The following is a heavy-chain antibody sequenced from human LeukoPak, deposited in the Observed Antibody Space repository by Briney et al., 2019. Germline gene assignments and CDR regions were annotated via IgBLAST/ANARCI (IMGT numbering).Heavy chain of an antibody. CDR1: GGSITSSSYY. CDR2: IFYSGST. J-gene: IGHJ4*02. V-gene: IGHV4-39*01. D-gene: IGHD6-13*01. CDR3: AKQQLVRCFDY. Sequence: SETLSLTCSVSGGSITSSSYYWGWIRHPPGKGLEWIGSIFYSGSTYYSPSLKSRVTISVDTSKTQFSLKLSSVTAADTAVYYCAKQQLVRCFDYWGQGTLVTVSS.